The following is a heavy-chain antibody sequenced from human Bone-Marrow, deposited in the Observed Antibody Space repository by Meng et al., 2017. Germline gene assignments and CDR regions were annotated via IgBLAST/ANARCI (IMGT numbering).Heavy chain of an antibody. CDR3: ARWGSGSYYLLDYYYYGMDV. CDR1: GFTFSSYE. J-gene: IGHJ6*02. D-gene: IGHD3-10*01. V-gene: IGHV3-48*03. Sequence: GESLKISCAASGFTFSSYEMNWVRQAPGKGLEWVSYISSSGSTIYYADSVKGRFTISRDNAKNPLYLQMNSLRAEDTAVYYCARWGSGSYYLLDYYYYGMDVWGQGTTVTVSS. CDR2: ISSSGSTI.